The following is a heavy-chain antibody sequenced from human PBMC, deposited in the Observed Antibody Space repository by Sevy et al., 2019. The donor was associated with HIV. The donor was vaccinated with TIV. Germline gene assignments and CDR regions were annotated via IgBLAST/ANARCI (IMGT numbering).Heavy chain of an antibody. CDR2: ISYDGSNK. Sequence: GGSLRLSCAASGFTFSSYGMHWVRQAPGKGLEWVAVISYDGSNKYYADSVKGRFTISRDNSKNTLYLQMNSLRAEETAVYYCAKDIEAAAGLLYYFDYWGQGTLVTVSS. D-gene: IGHD6-13*01. J-gene: IGHJ4*02. CDR1: GFTFSSYG. CDR3: AKDIEAAAGLLYYFDY. V-gene: IGHV3-30*18.